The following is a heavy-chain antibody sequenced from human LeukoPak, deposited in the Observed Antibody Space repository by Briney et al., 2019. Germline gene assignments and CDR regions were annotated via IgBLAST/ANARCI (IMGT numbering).Heavy chain of an antibody. V-gene: IGHV4-59*01. CDR1: GGSISSYY. D-gene: IGHD4-17*01. CDR2: IYYSGST. J-gene: IGHJ4*02. Sequence: PSETLSLTCTVSGGSISSYYGSWIRQPPGKGLEWIGYIYYSGSTNYNPSLKSRVTISVDTSKNQFSLKLSSVTAADTAVYYCASIDYAFSVFDYWGQGTLVTVSS. CDR3: ASIDYAFSVFDY.